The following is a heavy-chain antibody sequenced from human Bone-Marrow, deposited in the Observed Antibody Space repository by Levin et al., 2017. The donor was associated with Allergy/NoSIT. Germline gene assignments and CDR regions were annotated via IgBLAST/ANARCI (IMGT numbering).Heavy chain of an antibody. CDR2: INPDSGGT. CDR1: GYTFSSQY. J-gene: IGHJ6*02. CDR3: ATSVPTEYRGMDV. Sequence: PGESLKISCKASGYTFSSQYMHWLRQAPGQGLEWMGVINPDSGGTIYAQKFQDKITLTSDTSTRTVYMELSSLRSEDMVVYYCATSVPTEYRGMDVWGQGTTVTVSS. V-gene: IGHV1-46*01. D-gene: IGHD2-2*01.